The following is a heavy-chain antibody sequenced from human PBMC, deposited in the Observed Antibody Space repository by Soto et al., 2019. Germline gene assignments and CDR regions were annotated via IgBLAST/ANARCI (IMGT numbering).Heavy chain of an antibody. Sequence: QITLKETGPTLVKPTQTLTLTCTFSGFSFSADGVGVGWIRQPPGKALEWLALIYWDDDKRYSPSLKTRLSLTKDTSNIQVVLTTTNMDPVDTATYYCVHAYGGTSWPNDAFDVWGQGTVVTVSS. D-gene: IGHD2-2*01. CDR2: IYWDDDK. CDR1: GFSFSADGVG. J-gene: IGHJ3*01. V-gene: IGHV2-5*02. CDR3: VHAYGGTSWPNDAFDV.